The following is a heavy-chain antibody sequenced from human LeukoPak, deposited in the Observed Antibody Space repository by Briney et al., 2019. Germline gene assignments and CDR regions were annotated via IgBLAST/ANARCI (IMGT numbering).Heavy chain of an antibody. CDR1: GFTFSSYW. CDR3: ARFSLRFLEWLLPNYFDY. CDR2: IKQDGSEK. V-gene: IGHV3-7*01. D-gene: IGHD3-3*01. Sequence: GGSLRLSCAASGFTFSSYWMSWVRQAPGKGLEWVANIKQDGSEKYYVDSVKGRFTISRDNAKNSLYLQMNSLRAEDTAVYYCARFSLRFLEWLLPNYFDYWGQGTLVTVSS. J-gene: IGHJ4*02.